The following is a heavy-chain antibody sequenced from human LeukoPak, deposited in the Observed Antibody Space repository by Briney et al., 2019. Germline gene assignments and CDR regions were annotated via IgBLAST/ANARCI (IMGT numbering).Heavy chain of an antibody. V-gene: IGHV1-8*01. J-gene: IGHJ3*02. CDR2: MNPSSGNG. CDR1: XXFXXXX. CDR3: ARGDTTTDAFDK. D-gene: IGHD5-12*01. Sequence: XXFXXXXINWVRQATGQGLEWRGWMNPSSGNGASAQSFQGRVTLTRDTSIXTVYMELSGLRSDDTGVDYCARGDTTTDAFDKWGQGTMVTVSS.